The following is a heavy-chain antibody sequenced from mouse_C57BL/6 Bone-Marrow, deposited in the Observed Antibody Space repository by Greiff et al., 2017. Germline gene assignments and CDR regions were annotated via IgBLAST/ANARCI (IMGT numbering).Heavy chain of an antibody. CDR1: GFNIKDDY. CDR3: TTLNYYGSRTWFAY. Sequence: EVQLQQSGAELVRPGASVKLSCTASGFNIKDDYMHWVKQRPEQGLEWIGWIDPENGDTEYASKFQGKAPITADTSSNTAYLQRSSLTSEDTAVYYCTTLNYYGSRTWFAYWGQGTLVTVSA. D-gene: IGHD1-1*01. J-gene: IGHJ3*01. CDR2: IDPENGDT. V-gene: IGHV14-4*01.